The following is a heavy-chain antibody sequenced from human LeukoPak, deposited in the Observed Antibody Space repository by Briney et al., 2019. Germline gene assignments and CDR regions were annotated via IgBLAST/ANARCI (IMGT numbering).Heavy chain of an antibody. V-gene: IGHV3-7*03. CDR1: LFTFSSHL. CDR3: TRVSGAYDVSDY. J-gene: IGHJ4*02. Sequence: GGSLRLSCAASLFTFSSHLMSWVGQAPGKGREGVANIREDGSLQYYVDSLEGRFTTSRDNASKSVFLQMHTLRVADTAVYYCTRVSGAYDVSDYWGQGALVTVSS. CDR2: IREDGSLQ. D-gene: IGHD1-26*01.